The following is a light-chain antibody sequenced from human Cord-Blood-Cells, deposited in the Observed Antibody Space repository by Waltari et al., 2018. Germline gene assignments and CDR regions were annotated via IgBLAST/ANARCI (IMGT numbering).Light chain of an antibody. CDR3: SSYTSSSTWV. V-gene: IGLV2-14*03. CDR2: DVS. CDR1: SSDVGGYNY. J-gene: IGLJ3*02. Sequence: QSALTQPASVSGSPGQSITISCTGTSSDVGGYNYVSWYQQHQGKAPKLMIYDVSHRPSGVSNRFSGSKSGNTASLTISGLQAEAEADYYCSSYTSSSTWVFGGGTKLTVL.